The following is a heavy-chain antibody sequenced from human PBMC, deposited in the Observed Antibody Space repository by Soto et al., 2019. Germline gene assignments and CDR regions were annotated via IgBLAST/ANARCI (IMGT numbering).Heavy chain of an antibody. D-gene: IGHD3-22*01. CDR1: GGTFSSYT. V-gene: IGHV1-69*02. J-gene: IGHJ2*01. CDR3: AGKTYYYDSSGYGNWYFDL. CDR2: IIPILGIA. Sequence: ASVKVSCKASGGTFSSYTISWVRQAPGQGLEWMGRIIPILGIANYAQKFQGRVTITADKSTSTAYMELSSLRSEDTAVYYCAGKTYYYDSSGYGNWYFDLWGRGALVTVSS.